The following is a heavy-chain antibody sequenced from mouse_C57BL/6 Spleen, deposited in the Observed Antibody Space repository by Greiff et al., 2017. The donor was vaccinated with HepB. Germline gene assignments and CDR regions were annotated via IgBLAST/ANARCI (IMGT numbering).Heavy chain of an antibody. J-gene: IGHJ4*01. V-gene: IGHV1-55*01. CDR1: GYTFTSYW. CDR2: IYPGSGST. Sequence: LQQPGAELVKPGASVKMSCKASGYTFTSYWITWVKQRPGQGLEWIGDIYPGSGSTNYNEKFMSKATLPVDTSSSTAYMQLSSLTSEDSAVYYCARWAIPYAMDYWGQGTSVTVSS. CDR3: ARWAIPYAMDY.